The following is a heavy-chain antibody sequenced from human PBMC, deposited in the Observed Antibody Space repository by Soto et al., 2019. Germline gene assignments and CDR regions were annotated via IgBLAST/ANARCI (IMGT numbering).Heavy chain of an antibody. D-gene: IGHD3-3*01. V-gene: IGHV3-66*01. Sequence: EVQLVESGGGLVQPGGSLRLSCAASGFTVSSNYMSWVRQAPGKGLEWVSVIYSGGSTYYADSVKDRFTISRDNSKNTLYLQMNSLRAEDTAVYYCARDRRQVGWLLQEPYYYYYMDVWGKGTTVTVSS. CDR3: ARDRRQVGWLLQEPYYYYYMDV. CDR2: IYSGGST. J-gene: IGHJ6*03. CDR1: GFTVSSNY.